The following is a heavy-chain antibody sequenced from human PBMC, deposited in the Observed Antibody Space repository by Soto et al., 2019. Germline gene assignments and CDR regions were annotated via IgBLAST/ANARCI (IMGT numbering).Heavy chain of an antibody. CDR2: IIPIFGTA. V-gene: IGHV1-69*06. CDR1: GGTFSSYA. Sequence: SVKVSCKASGGTFSSYAISWVRQAPGQGLEWMGGIIPIFGTANYAQKFQGRVTITADKYTSTAYMELSSLRSEDTAVYYCARDRGYCSSTSCFIFSNFDYWGQGTLVTVSS. CDR3: ARDRGYCSSTSCFIFSNFDY. J-gene: IGHJ4*02. D-gene: IGHD2-2*01.